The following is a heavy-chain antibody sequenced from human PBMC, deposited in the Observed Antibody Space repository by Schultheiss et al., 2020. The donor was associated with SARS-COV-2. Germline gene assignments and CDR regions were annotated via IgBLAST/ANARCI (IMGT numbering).Heavy chain of an antibody. CDR2: IYYSGST. J-gene: IGHJ4*02. CDR3: ARGHTVTTAPFDY. V-gene: IGHV4-59*12. CDR1: GGSISSYY. D-gene: IGHD4-17*01. Sequence: ETLSLTCTVSGGSISSYYWSWIRQPPGKGLEWIGYIYYSGSTNYNPSLKSRVTMSVDTSKNQFSLKLSSVTAADTAVYYCARGHTVTTAPFDYWGQGTLVTVSS.